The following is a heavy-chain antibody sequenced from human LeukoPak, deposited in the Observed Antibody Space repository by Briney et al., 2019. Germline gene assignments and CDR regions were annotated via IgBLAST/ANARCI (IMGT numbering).Heavy chain of an antibody. CDR2: IIPIFGTA. D-gene: IGHD6-19*01. CDR3: ARDRGQWLENFDY. V-gene: IGHV1-69*05. Sequence: ASVKVSCKASGGTFSSYAISWVRQAPGQGLEWMGGIIPIFGTANYAQKLQGRVTMTTDTSTSTAYMELRSLRSDDTAVYYCARDRGQWLENFDYWGQGTLVTVSS. CDR1: GGTFSSYA. J-gene: IGHJ4*02.